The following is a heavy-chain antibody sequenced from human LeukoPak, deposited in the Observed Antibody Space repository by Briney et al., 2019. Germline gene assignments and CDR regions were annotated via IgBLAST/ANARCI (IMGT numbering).Heavy chain of an antibody. CDR1: GGSISSSSYY. CDR3: ARRGSIFEDSEWRTAFDI. Sequence: SETLSLTCTVSGGSISSSSYYWAWIRQPPGKGLEWIGEINHSGSTNYNPSLKSRVTISVDTSKNQFSLKLSSVTAADTAFYYCARRGSIFEDSEWRTAFDIWGQGTMVIVSS. J-gene: IGHJ3*02. D-gene: IGHD3-9*01. V-gene: IGHV4-39*07. CDR2: INHSGST.